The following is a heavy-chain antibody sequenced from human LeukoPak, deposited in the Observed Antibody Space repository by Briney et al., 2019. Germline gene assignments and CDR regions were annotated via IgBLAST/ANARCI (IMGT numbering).Heavy chain of an antibody. Sequence: PGGSLRLSCAASGFTFSDYYMSWIRQAPGKGLEWVSYISSSGSTIYYADSVKGRFTISRDNSKNTLYLQMNSLRAEDTAVYYCAKDLPARLVLVFDYWGQGTLVTVSS. CDR2: ISSSGSTI. CDR3: AKDLPARLVLVFDY. V-gene: IGHV3-11*01. J-gene: IGHJ4*02. CDR1: GFTFSDYY.